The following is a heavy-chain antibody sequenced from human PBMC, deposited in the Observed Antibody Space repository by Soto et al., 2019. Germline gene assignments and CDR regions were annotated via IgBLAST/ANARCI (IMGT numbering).Heavy chain of an antibody. CDR1: GNTLTELS. D-gene: IGHD2-15*01. J-gene: IGHJ5*02. CDR3: ARGVAATRDWFDP. Sequence: SSVKVSCKVSGNTLTELSMHWVRQPPGKGLEWMGGFDPEDGETIYAQRFQGRVTMTEDTSTDTAYMELSSLRSEDTAVYYCARGVAATRDWFDPWGQGTLVTVSS. CDR2: FDPEDGET. V-gene: IGHV1-24*01.